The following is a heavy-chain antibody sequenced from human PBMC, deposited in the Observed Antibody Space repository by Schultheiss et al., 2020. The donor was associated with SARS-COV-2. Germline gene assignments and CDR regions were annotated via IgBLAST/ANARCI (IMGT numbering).Heavy chain of an antibody. Sequence: GGSLRLSCAASGFTFSSYWMHWVRQAPGKGLVWVSRINSDGSTTNYADSVKGRFTISRDNAKNTLYLQMNSPRADDTAVYYCARGMGGFGFDYWGQGTLVTVSS. CDR1: GFTFSSYW. J-gene: IGHJ4*02. V-gene: IGHV3-74*01. D-gene: IGHD3-3*01. CDR2: INSDGSTT. CDR3: ARGMGGFGFDY.